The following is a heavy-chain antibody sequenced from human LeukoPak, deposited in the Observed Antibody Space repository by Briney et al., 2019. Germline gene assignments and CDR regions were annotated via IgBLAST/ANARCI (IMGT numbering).Heavy chain of an antibody. J-gene: IGHJ5*02. D-gene: IGHD2-2*01. CDR1: GYTFTSYG. V-gene: IGHV1-18*04. CDR3: ARGGPIIVVVPAAPTNNWFDP. Sequence: ASVKVSCKASGYTFTSYGISWVRQAPGQGLAWMGWISAYNGNTNYAQKLQGRVTMTTDTSTSTAYMELRSLRSDDTAVYYCARGGPIIVVVPAAPTNNWFDPWGQGTLVTVSS. CDR2: ISAYNGNT.